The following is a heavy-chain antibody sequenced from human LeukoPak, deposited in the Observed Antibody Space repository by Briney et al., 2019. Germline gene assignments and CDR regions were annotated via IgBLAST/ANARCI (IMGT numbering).Heavy chain of an antibody. D-gene: IGHD3-10*01. CDR2: ISYDGSNK. CDR1: GFTFSSYG. V-gene: IGHV3-30*18. CDR3: AKAFVVRGDDWFDP. Sequence: GGSLRLSCAASGFTFSSYGMHWVRQAPGKGLEWVAVISYDGSNKYYADSVKGRFTISRDNSKNTLYLQMNSLRAEDTAVYYCAKAFVVRGDDWFDPWGQGTLVTVSS. J-gene: IGHJ5*02.